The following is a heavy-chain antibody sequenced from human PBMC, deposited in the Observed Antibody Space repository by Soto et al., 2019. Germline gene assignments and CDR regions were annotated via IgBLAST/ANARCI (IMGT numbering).Heavy chain of an antibody. Sequence: GGSLRLSCAASGFTFSSYGMHWVRQAPGKGLEWVAVISYDGSNKYYADSVKGRFTISRDNSKNTLYLQMNSLRAEDTAVYYCAKDLVGVGDIVVVPAAYYYYGMDVWGQGTTVTVSS. D-gene: IGHD2-2*01. V-gene: IGHV3-30*18. CDR2: ISYDGSNK. CDR1: GFTFSSYG. J-gene: IGHJ6*02. CDR3: AKDLVGVGDIVVVPAAYYYYGMDV.